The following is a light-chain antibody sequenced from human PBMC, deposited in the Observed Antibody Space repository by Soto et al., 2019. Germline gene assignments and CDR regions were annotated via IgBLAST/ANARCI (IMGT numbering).Light chain of an antibody. J-gene: IGKJ4*01. CDR1: QSVGSN. CDR2: GAS. V-gene: IGKV3-15*01. Sequence: EIVMTQSPATLSVSPGESATLSCRASQSVGSNLAWYQQKPGQAPRLLIYGASLRATGIPARFSGSGSGTEFTLTLTSLQSEDCAVYYCQQYNNWPPLTFGGGTKVEI. CDR3: QQYNNWPPLT.